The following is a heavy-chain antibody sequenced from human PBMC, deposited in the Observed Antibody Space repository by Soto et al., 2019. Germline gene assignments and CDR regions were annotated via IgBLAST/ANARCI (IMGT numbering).Heavy chain of an antibody. CDR3: AKDQKQLVTVFDD. CDR1: GFTFSTYA. Sequence: EVQLLESVGGLVERGGYLRLSCAASGFTFSTYAMGWARQAPGKGMEWVSGIVGSGGSTYYAESVKGRFTISRDNSKNTLYLQMHSLRVEDTALYYGAKDQKQLVTVFDDWGQGIMVPVYS. V-gene: IGHV3-23*01. J-gene: IGHJ4*02. CDR2: IVGSGGST. D-gene: IGHD6-13*01.